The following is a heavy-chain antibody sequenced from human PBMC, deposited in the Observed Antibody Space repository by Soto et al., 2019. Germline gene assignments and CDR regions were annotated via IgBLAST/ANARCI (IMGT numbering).Heavy chain of an antibody. J-gene: IGHJ6*02. CDR3: ARELQFPHQETGMDV. V-gene: IGHV1-46*02. Sequence: QVHLVQSGAEVKKPGASVKVSCKASGYTFENYYIHWVRQAPGQGLEWLGILDPTGGRTTYAQKFQDRVTMTRDTPTSTAYMELTSLRSNDTALYYCARELQFPHQETGMDVWGQGTTVTVSS. CDR2: LDPTGGRT. D-gene: IGHD2-15*01. CDR1: GYTFENYY.